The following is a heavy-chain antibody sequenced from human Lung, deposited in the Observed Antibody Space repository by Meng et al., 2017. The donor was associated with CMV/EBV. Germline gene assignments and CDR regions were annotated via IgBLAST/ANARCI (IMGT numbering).Heavy chain of an antibody. V-gene: IGHV3-30*04. J-gene: IGHJ6*02. CDR1: GFTFSSYA. D-gene: IGHD2-2*01. CDR3: ARVNVPAANYYYYYGMDV. CDR2: ISYDGSNK. Sequence: GGSXRLSCAASGFTFSSYAMHWVRQAPGKGLEWVAVISYDGSNKYYADSVKGRFTISRDNSKNTLYLQMNSLRAEDTAVYYCARVNVPAANYYYYYGMDVWGQGTTVTVSS.